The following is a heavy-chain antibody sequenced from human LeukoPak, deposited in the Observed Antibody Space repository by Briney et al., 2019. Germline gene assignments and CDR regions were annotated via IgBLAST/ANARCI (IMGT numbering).Heavy chain of an antibody. CDR2: IYPDDSDT. J-gene: IGHJ3*02. V-gene: IGHV5-51*01. CDR1: GYSFPNYW. CDR3: ARSRAEKVPVWGSYRHHDASDI. D-gene: IGHD3-16*02. Sequence: GESLKISCKGSGYSFPNYWIGWVRQMPGKGLEWMGIIYPDDSDTTYKPSFQGQVTISADKSISTAYLQWSSLKASDTAMYYCARSRAEKVPVWGSYRHHDASDIWGQGTRVTVSS.